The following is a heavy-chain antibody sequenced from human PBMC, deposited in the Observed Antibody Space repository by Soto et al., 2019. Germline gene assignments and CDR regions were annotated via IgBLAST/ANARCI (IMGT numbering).Heavy chain of an antibody. CDR3: ARGGEVVVAAMSY. D-gene: IGHD2-15*01. Sequence: QVPLVESGGGVVKPGRSLRLSCAASGFTFSSYAMHWVRQAPGKGLEWVAVISYDGSNKYYADSVKGRFTISRDNSKNTLYLQMNSLRAEDTAVYYCARGGEVVVAAMSYWGQGTLVTVSS. CDR1: GFTFSSYA. V-gene: IGHV3-30-3*01. J-gene: IGHJ4*02. CDR2: ISYDGSNK.